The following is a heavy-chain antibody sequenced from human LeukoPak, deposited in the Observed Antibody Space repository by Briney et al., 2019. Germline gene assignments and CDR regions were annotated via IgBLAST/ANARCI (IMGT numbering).Heavy chain of an antibody. J-gene: IGHJ4*02. V-gene: IGHV1-69*01. CDR2: IIPIFGTA. Sequence: ASVKVSCKASGGTFSSYAISWVRQALGQGLEWMGGIIPIFGTANYAQKFQGRVTITADESTSTAYMELSSLRSEDTAVYYCAREPGIAAAGPTAYFDYWGQGTLVTVSS. CDR1: GGTFSSYA. CDR3: AREPGIAAAGPTAYFDY. D-gene: IGHD6-13*01.